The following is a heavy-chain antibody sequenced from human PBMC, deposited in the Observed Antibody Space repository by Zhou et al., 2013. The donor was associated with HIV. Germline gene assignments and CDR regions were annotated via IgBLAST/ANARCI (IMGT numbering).Heavy chain of an antibody. CDR2: IYHSGNT. D-gene: IGHD2-8*02. Sequence: QVQLQESGPGLVKPSETLSLTCVVSGYSINSGYYWGWIRQPPGKGPEWIATIYHSGNTYYNPSLKSRVTISVDTSKNQFSLRLSXVTAADAAVYYCARAPSVVVDATWGNWFDPWGQGILVTVSS. V-gene: IGHV4-38-2*01. J-gene: IGHJ5*02. CDR3: ARAPSVVVDATWGNWFDP. CDR1: GYSINSGYY.